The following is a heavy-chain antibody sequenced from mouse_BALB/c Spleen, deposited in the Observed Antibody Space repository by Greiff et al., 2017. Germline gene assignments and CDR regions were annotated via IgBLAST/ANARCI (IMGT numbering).Heavy chain of an antibody. D-gene: IGHD1-2*01. J-gene: IGHJ4*01. Sequence: VQGVESGPGLVAPSQSLSITCTVSGFSLTSYGVHWVRQPPGKGLEWLGVIWAGGSTNYNSALMSRLSISKDNSKSQVFLKMNSLQTDDTAMYYCARDPRLRAMDYWGQGTSVTVSS. V-gene: IGHV2-9*02. CDR2: IWAGGST. CDR1: GFSLTSYG. CDR3: ARDPRLRAMDY.